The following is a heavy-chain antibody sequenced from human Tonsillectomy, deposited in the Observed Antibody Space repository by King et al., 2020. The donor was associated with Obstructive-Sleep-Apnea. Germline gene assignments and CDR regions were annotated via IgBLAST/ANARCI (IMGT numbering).Heavy chain of an antibody. CDR1: GGSFSDYY. CDR2: INHSGST. D-gene: IGHD6-13*01. CDR3: ARGSGAADENWFDP. V-gene: IGHV4-34*01. J-gene: IGHJ5*02. Sequence: HVQLQQWGAGLLKPSETLSLTCAVYGGSFSDYYWSWFRQPPGKGLEWIGEINHSGSTNYNPSLKSRVTMSVDMSKSQFSLKLTSVTAADTAVYYCARGSGAADENWFDPWGQGALVTVSS.